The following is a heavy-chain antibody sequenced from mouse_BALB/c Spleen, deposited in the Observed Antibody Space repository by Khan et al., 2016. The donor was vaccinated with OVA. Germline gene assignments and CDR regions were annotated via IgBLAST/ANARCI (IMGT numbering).Heavy chain of an antibody. J-gene: IGHJ4*01. CDR2: ISYSGST. CDR1: GYSITSDYA. D-gene: IGHD4-1*01. Sequence: EVQLQESGPGLVKPSQSLSLTCTVTGYSITSDYAWNWIRQFPGNKLEWMGYISYSGSTTYNPSIKSRISITRDTSKNQFFLPLKSVTSEDKATYYCATELGRYYAMDYWGQGTSVTVSS. CDR3: ATELGRYYAMDY. V-gene: IGHV3-2*02.